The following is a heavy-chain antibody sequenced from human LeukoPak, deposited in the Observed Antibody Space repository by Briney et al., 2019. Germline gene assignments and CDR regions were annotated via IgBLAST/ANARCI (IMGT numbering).Heavy chain of an antibody. J-gene: IGHJ5*02. Sequence: SETLSLTCSVSGGSISRNTYYWGWIRQPPGKGLEWIGSIHYSGSTYYNPSLKSRVTISVDTSKNQFSLKLSSVTAADTAVYYCARQGSSDGSYSWLDPWGQGILVTVSS. V-gene: IGHV4-39*01. D-gene: IGHD2-2*01. CDR3: ARQGSSDGSYSWLDP. CDR1: GGSISRNTYY. CDR2: IHYSGST.